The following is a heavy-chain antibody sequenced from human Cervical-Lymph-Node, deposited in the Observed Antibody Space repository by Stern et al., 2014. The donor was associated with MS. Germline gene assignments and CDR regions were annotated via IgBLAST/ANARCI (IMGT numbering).Heavy chain of an antibody. V-gene: IGHV4-59*01. J-gene: IGHJ4*02. CDR2: IFYRGNT. CDR1: GGSINNYY. CDR3: AKGRDLYAD. Sequence: QVQLQESGPGLVKPSETLSLICTVSGGSINNYYWTWIRQPPGKGLQSIGYIFYRGNTNYNPSFKSRVTISVDTSKNQFSLRLTSVTAADTAVYYCAKGRDLYADWGQGTLVAVSS. D-gene: IGHD2/OR15-2a*01.